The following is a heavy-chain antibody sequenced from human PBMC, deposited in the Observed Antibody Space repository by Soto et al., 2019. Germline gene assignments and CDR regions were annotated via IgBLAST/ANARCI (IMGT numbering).Heavy chain of an antibody. V-gene: IGHV4-59*08. CDR1: GGSISSYY. D-gene: IGHD1-26*01. CDR3: ARQVGATIGYYYGMDV. J-gene: IGHJ6*02. CDR2: IYYSGST. Sequence: QVQLQESGPGLVKPSETLPLTCTVSGGSISSYYWSWIRQPPGKGLEWIGYIYYSGSTNYNPSLKSRVTISVDTSKNQFSLKLSSVTAADTAVYYCARQVGATIGYYYGMDVWGQGTTVTVSS.